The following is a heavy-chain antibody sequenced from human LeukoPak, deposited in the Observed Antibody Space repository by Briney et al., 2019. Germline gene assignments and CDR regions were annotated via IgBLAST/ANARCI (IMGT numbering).Heavy chain of an antibody. Sequence: PGGSLRLSCAASGSTFSTYAMHWVRQSPVKGLEWVAVISYDGSDKYYADSVKGRFTISRDNSKNTLYLQMNSLRADDTAVYYCARGPYYGSGSYYTVYYFDYWGQGTLVTVSS. CDR2: ISYDGSDK. D-gene: IGHD3-10*01. CDR3: ARGPYYGSGSYYTVYYFDY. J-gene: IGHJ4*02. V-gene: IGHV3-30*04. CDR1: GSTFSTYA.